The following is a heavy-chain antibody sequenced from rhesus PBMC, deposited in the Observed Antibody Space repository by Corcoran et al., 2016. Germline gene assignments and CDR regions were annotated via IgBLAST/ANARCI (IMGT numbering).Heavy chain of an antibody. V-gene: IGHV3S5*01. CDR3: AKLYSSWDWYFDL. Sequence: EVQLVESGGGLVQPGGSLRLSCAGSGFTFSSYGMSWVRQAPGKGREWVSYISNGGGSTYYADSVKGRFTISRDNSKNTLSLQMNSLRAEDTAVYYCAKLYSSWDWYFDLWGPGTPITISS. D-gene: IGHD6-13*01. J-gene: IGHJ2*01. CDR2: ISNGGGST. CDR1: GFTFSSYG.